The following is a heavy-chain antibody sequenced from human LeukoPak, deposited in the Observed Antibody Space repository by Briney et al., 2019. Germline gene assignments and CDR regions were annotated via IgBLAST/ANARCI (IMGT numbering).Heavy chain of an antibody. CDR2: ISGNGANT. V-gene: IGHV3-43*02. Sequence: GGSLRLSCAASGFTFSSYWMHWVRQAPGKGLEWVSLISGNGANTYYADSVKGRFTISRDNSKNSLYLQMNSLRTEDTAFYYCAKDLFEPWGQGSLVTVSS. J-gene: IGHJ5*02. CDR1: GFTFSSYW. CDR3: AKDLFEP.